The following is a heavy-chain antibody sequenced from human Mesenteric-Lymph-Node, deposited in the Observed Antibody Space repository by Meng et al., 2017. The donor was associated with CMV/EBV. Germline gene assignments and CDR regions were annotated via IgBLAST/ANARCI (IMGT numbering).Heavy chain of an antibody. V-gene: IGHV3-48*04. D-gene: IGHD3-3*01. CDR3: RYYDFWSGYVRKDY. Sequence: GESLKLSCAASGFTFSSYSMNWVRQAPGKGLEWVSYISSSSSTIYYADSVKGRFTISRDNAKNSLYLQMNSLRAEDTAVYYCRYYDFWSGYVRKDYWGQGTLVTVSS. CDR2: ISSSSSTI. CDR1: GFTFSSYS. J-gene: IGHJ4*02.